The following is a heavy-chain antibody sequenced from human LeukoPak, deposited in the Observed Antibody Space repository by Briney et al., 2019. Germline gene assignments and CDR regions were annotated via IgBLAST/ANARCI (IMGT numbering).Heavy chain of an antibody. CDR1: GGSISSYY. D-gene: IGHD3-16*02. Sequence: PSETLSLTCTVSGGSISSYYWSWIRQPAGKGLEWIGRIYTSGSTNYNPSLKSRVTISVDTSKNQFSLKLSSVTAADTAVYYCARESVEFTFGGVIVRYFDYWGQGTLVTVSS. CDR3: ARESVEFTFGGVIVRYFDY. CDR2: IYTSGST. J-gene: IGHJ4*02. V-gene: IGHV4-4*07.